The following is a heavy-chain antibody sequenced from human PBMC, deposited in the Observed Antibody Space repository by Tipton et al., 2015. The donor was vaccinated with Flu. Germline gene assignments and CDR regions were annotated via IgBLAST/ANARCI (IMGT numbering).Heavy chain of an antibody. CDR2: ISYSGIT. CDR1: GASVNSGSYY. J-gene: IGHJ4*02. V-gene: IGHV4-61*01. Sequence: GLVKPSETLSLTCTVAGASVNSGSYYWTWIRQPPGKGLEWIGHISYSGITNYNPSLTSRVTISADTSKNQFSLNLISVTTADTAVYFWARGLGIFDFWSGSDYWGQGPLVPVSS. CDR3: ARGLGIFDFWSGSDY. D-gene: IGHD3-3*01.